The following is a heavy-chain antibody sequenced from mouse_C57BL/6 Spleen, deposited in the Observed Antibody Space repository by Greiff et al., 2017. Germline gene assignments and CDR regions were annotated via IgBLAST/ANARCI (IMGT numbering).Heavy chain of an antibody. D-gene: IGHD2-4*01. CDR2: IDPVTGGT. J-gene: IGHJ3*01. Sequence: VQLQESGAELVRPGASVTLSCKASGYTFTDYEMHWVKQTPVHGLEWIGAIDPVTGGTAYNEKFKGMAILAADKSSSTAYMEIRRLTSEDSAVYYCTREDYGAWFAYWGQGTIVTVSA. CDR1: GYTFTDYE. V-gene: IGHV1-15*01. CDR3: TREDYGAWFAY.